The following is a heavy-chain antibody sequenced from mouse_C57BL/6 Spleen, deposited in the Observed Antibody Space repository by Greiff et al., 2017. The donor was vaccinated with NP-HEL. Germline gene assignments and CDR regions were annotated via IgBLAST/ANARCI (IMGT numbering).Heavy chain of an antibody. D-gene: IGHD2-4*01. CDR3: ARYDYGFAY. J-gene: IGHJ3*01. Sequence: EVQLVESGGGLVKPGGSLKLSCAASGFTFSSYAMSWVRQTPEKRLEWVATISDGGSYTYYPDNVKGRFTISRDNAKNNLYLQMSHLKSEDTAMYYCARYDYGFAYWGQGTLVTVSA. V-gene: IGHV5-4*01. CDR1: GFTFSSYA. CDR2: ISDGGSYT.